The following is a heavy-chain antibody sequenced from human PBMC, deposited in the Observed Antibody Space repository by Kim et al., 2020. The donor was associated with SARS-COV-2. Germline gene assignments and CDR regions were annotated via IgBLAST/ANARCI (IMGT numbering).Heavy chain of an antibody. Sequence: YADSVKGRFTISRDNSKNTLYLQMSSLRAEDTAVYYCVKDLRRYSYDIDYWGQGTLVTVSS. J-gene: IGHJ4*02. V-gene: IGHV3-64D*09. CDR3: VKDLRRYSYDIDY. D-gene: IGHD5-18*01.